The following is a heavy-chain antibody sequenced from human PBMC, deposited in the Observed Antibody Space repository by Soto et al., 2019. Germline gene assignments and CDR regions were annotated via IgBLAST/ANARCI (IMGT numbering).Heavy chain of an antibody. Sequence: QLQLRESGPGLVKPSETLSLTCSVSGGSVSISTYYWAWVRQTPGKGPEWLGSILHSGSTYYNPSLKSRLTLSVDTSEDQFSLNLSSVTATDTGVYYCATLPAAMYFYGSDVWGPGTTVTVSS. D-gene: IGHD2-2*01. CDR1: GGSVSISTYY. J-gene: IGHJ6*02. CDR2: ILHSGST. V-gene: IGHV4-39*01. CDR3: ATLPAAMYFYGSDV.